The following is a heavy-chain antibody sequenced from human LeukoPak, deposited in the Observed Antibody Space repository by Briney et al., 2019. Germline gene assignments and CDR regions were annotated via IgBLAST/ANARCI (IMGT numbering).Heavy chain of an antibody. D-gene: IGHD6-19*01. CDR1: GFTFSSYA. V-gene: IGHV3-30*14. CDR2: ISYDGSNK. CDR3: ARGQYSSGWYADY. Sequence: GGSLRLSCAASGFTFSSYAMHWVRQAPGKGLEWVAVISYDGSNKYYADSVKGRFTISRDNSKNTLYLQMNSLRAEDTAVYYCARGQYSSGWYADYWGQGTLVTVSS. J-gene: IGHJ4*02.